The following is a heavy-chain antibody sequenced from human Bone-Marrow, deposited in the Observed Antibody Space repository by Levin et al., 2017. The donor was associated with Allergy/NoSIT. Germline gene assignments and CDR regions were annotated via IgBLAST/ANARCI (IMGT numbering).Heavy chain of an antibody. CDR3: ARVWGDIVVVPAAPQGYYFDY. CDR2: INHSGST. CDR1: GGSFSGYY. Sequence: SSETLSLTCAVYGGSFSGYYWSWIRQPPGKGLEWIGEINHSGSTNYNPSLKSRVTISVDTSKNQFSLKLSSVTAADTAVYYCARVWGDIVVVPAAPQGYYFDYWGQGTLVTVSS. V-gene: IGHV4-34*01. J-gene: IGHJ4*02. D-gene: IGHD2-2*01.